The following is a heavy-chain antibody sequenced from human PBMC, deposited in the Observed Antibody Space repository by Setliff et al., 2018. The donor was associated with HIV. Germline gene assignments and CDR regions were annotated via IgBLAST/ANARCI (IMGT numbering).Heavy chain of an antibody. CDR3: ARDGAQTYCGGDCYANWFDP. J-gene: IGHJ5*02. CDR2: ISTYSDER. D-gene: IGHD2-21*02. Sequence: ASVKVSCKPSGYTFTTYGLSWVRQAPGQGLEWMGWISTYSDERSYAQKLQGRVTMTTDTSTSTAYMELRSLRSDDTAVYYCARDGAQTYCGGDCYANWFDPWGQGTLVTVS. V-gene: IGHV1-18*01. CDR1: GYTFTTYG.